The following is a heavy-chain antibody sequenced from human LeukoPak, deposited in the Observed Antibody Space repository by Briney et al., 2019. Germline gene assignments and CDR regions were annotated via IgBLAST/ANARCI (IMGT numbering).Heavy chain of an antibody. J-gene: IGHJ4*01. CDR1: GFIFSSYG. V-gene: IGHV3-33*06. CDR2: IWHDGSND. Sequence: PGGSLRLSCAASGFIFSSYGMHWVRQAPGKGLEWVARIWHDGSNDDYADSVKGRFTISRDNSKNTLYLQMNSLRAEDTAIYYCAKVTGDYYDTSGAFDYWGHGTLVTVSS. D-gene: IGHD3-22*01. CDR3: AKVTGDYYDTSGAFDY.